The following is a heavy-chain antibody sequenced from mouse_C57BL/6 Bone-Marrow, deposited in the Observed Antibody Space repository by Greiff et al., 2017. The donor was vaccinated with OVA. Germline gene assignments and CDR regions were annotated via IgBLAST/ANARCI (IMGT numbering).Heavy chain of an antibody. CDR1: GFTFSDYG. CDR3: ARWDYRLFAY. CDR2: ISSGSSTI. J-gene: IGHJ3*01. D-gene: IGHD2-4*01. V-gene: IGHV5-17*01. Sequence: VQLQQSGGGLVKPGGSLKLSCAASGFTFSDYGMHWVRQAPEKGLEWVAYISSGSSTIYYADTVKGRFTIARDNAKNTLFLQMTSLRSEDTAMYYCARWDYRLFAYWGQGTLVTVSA.